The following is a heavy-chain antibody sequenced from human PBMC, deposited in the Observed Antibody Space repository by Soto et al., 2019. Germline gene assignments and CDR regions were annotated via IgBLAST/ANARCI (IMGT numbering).Heavy chain of an antibody. Sequence: QLQLQESGPGLGKPSETLSLMCTVSGGSITSSYSWGWIRQPPGKGLEWIGTIYYSGSTNHNPSLRSRVTISLDTSKNQYSLKLNSVTAADTALYYCASARSEIPLRGVISYWGQGTLVTVSS. D-gene: IGHD3-10*01. CDR3: ASARSEIPLRGVISY. J-gene: IGHJ4*02. CDR1: GGSITSSYS. CDR2: IYYSGST. V-gene: IGHV4-39*01.